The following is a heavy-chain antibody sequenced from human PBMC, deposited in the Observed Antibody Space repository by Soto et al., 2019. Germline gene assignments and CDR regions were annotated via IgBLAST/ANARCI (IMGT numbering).Heavy chain of an antibody. J-gene: IGHJ5*02. Sequence: PSETLCLTCGVYGGSFSGYQWNWIRQSPGQGLEWIGEINHSGTTKYNPSLESRINLSVDTSKKQFSLKMFSVTAADTAIYYCARGWRFDPWGQGTQVTVSS. CDR1: GGSFSGYQ. CDR3: ARGWRFDP. CDR2: INHSGTT. V-gene: IGHV4-34*01. D-gene: IGHD1-1*01.